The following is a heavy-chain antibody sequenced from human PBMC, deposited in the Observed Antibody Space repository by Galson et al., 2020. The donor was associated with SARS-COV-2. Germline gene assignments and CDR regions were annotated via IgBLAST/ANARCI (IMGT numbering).Heavy chain of an antibody. J-gene: IGHJ6*03. CDR1: GFTFSSYG. Sequence: GESLKISCAASGFTFSSYGMQWVRQAPSKGLAWVAVISYDGSNKYYADSVKGRFTISRDNSKNTLYLQMNSLRAEDTAVYYCAKDGVEEYQLLFYYYYYYVDVWGKVTTVTVS. CDR2: ISYDGSNK. D-gene: IGHD2-2*01. V-gene: IGHV3-30*18. CDR3: AKDGVEEYQLLFYYYYYYVDV.